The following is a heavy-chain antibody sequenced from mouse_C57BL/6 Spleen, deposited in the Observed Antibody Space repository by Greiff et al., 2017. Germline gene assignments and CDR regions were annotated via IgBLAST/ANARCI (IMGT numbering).Heavy chain of an antibody. CDR3: ARERESKDSAGYEAWFAD. CDR2: IWRGGST. D-gene: IGHD3-2*02. J-gene: IGHJ3*01. CDR1: GFSLTSYG. V-gene: IGHV2-2*01. Sequence: QVQLQQSGPGLVQPSQSLSITCTVSGFSLTSYGVHWVRQSPGKGLEWLGVIWRGGSTDYNAAFISRLSISKDNSKSQVFFKMNSLQADDTAIYYCARERESKDSAGYEAWFADWGQGTLVTVSA.